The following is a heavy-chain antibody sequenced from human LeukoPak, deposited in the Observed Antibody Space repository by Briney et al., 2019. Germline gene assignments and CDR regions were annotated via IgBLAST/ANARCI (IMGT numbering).Heavy chain of an antibody. CDR1: GGTFSSYA. J-gene: IGHJ6*04. D-gene: IGHD2-15*01. CDR2: IIPIFGTA. V-gene: IGHV1-69*06. Sequence: GASVKVSCKASGGTFSSYAISWVRQAPGQGLEWMGGIIPIFGTANYAQKFQGRVTITADKSTSTAYMELSSLRSEDTAVYYCARSIVVVVAATHYYYGMGVWGKGTTVTVSS. CDR3: ARSIVVVVAATHYYYGMGV.